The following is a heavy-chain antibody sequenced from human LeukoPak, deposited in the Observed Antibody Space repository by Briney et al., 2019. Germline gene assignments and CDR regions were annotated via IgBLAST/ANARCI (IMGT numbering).Heavy chain of an antibody. CDR3: ARGRRKIYCSGGSCVGYYFDY. V-gene: IGHV4-34*01. J-gene: IGHJ4*02. CDR2: INHSGST. CDR1: GGSFSGYY. Sequence: SETLSLTCAVYGGSFSGYYWSWIRQPPGKGLEWIGEINHSGSTNYNPSLKSRVTISVDTSKNQFSLKLSSVTAADTAVYYCARGRRKIYCSGGSCVGYYFDYWGQGTLVTVSS. D-gene: IGHD2-15*01.